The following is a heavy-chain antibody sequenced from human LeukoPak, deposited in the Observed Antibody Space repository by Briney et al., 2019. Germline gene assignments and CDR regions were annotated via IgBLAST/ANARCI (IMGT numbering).Heavy chain of an antibody. J-gene: IGHJ3*02. CDR1: GVTFSSSS. V-gene: IGHV3-21*01. D-gene: IGHD1-26*01. CDR2: ISTSSSYI. CDR3: ARGRQNSGSYSDAFDI. Sequence: GGSLRLSCAASGVTFSSSSMHWVRQAPGKGLEWVSSISTSSSYIYYADSVKGRFTISRDNAKNSLFLQMNSLRAEDTAVYYCARGRQNSGSYSDAFDIWGQGTMVTVSS.